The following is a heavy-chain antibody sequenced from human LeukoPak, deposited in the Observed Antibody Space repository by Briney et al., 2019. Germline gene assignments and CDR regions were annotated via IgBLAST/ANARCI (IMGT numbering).Heavy chain of an antibody. J-gene: IGHJ6*02. V-gene: IGHV3-23*01. D-gene: IGHD3-16*01. CDR1: GFTFSSYA. Sequence: GGSLRLSCAASGFTFSSYAMSWVRQAPGKGLEWVSVISGSGGSTHYADSAKGRFTISRDNSKNTLYLQMSTLRAEDTAVYYCAKEYRRIMITFGGPGGMDVWGQGTTVTVSS. CDR2: ISGSGGST. CDR3: AKEYRRIMITFGGPGGMDV.